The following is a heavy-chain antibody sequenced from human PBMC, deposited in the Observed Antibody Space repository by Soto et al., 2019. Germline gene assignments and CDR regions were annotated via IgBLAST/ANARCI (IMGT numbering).Heavy chain of an antibody. V-gene: IGHV3-15*07. CDR2: IKTKGEGGPT. Sequence: PGGSLRLSCAASGLHISNAWMNWVRQAPGKGLEWVGRIKTKGEGGPTDYAAAVKGRFTVSRDDSKNTLHLQMNSLKTEDTAVYYCASGGYCSSTSCYKNYYGSGSYSDYWGQGALVTVSS. D-gene: IGHD2-2*02. CDR3: ASGGYCSSTSCYKNYYGSGSYSDY. CDR1: GLHISNAW. J-gene: IGHJ4*02.